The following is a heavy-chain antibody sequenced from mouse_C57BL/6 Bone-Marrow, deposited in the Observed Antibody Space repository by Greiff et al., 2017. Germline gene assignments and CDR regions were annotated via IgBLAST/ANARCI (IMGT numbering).Heavy chain of an antibody. D-gene: IGHD1-1*01. CDR3: AREATVVAHWYFEV. CDR1: GYTFTSYW. J-gene: IGHJ1*03. V-gene: IGHV1-55*01. Sequence: QVQLQQSGAELVKPGASVKMSCKASGYTFTSYWITWVKQRPGQGLEWIGDIYPGSGSTNYNEKFKSKATLTVDTSSSTAYMQRSSLTSEDSAVYYCAREATVVAHWYFEVWGTGTTVAVSS. CDR2: IYPGSGST.